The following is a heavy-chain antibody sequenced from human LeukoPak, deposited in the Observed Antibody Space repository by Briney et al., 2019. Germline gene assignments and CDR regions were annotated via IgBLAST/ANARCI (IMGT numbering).Heavy chain of an antibody. CDR3: VRDRELTY. D-gene: IGHD3-10*01. CDR2: VYSSGNT. Sequence: SETLSLTCTVSDGSISIYYWSWIRQPPVKGLEWIGYVYSSGNTNYSPSLKGRAIISADTSKNQFSLKLTSVTAADTAVYYCVRDRELTYWGQGILVTVSS. CDR1: DGSISIYY. V-gene: IGHV4-4*08. J-gene: IGHJ4*02.